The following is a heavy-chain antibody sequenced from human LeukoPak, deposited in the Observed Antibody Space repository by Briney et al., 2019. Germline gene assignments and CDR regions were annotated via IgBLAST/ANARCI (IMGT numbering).Heavy chain of an antibody. CDR3: AKDRRSLSLAVAGTVIGY. J-gene: IGHJ4*02. CDR1: GFTFSSYG. V-gene: IGHV3-30*18. Sequence: PGGSLRLSCAASGFTFSSYGMHWVRQAPGKGLEWVAVISYDGSNKYYADSVKGRFTISRDNSKNTLYLQMKSLRAEDTAVYYCAKDRRSLSLAVAGTVIGYWGQGTLVTVSS. D-gene: IGHD6-19*01. CDR2: ISYDGSNK.